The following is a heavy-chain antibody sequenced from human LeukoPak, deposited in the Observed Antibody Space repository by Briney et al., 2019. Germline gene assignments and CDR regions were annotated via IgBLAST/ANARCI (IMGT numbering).Heavy chain of an antibody. V-gene: IGHV3-23*01. CDR2: ISGSGGST. CDR3: AKEGSRLPTAYYYYGMDV. J-gene: IGHJ6*02. Sequence: PGGSLRLSCAASGFTFSSYAMSWVRQAPGKGLEWVSAISGSGGSTYYADSVKGRFTISRDNSKNTLYLQMNSLRAEDTAVYYCAKEGSRLPTAYYYYGMDVWGQGTTVTVSS. CDR1: GFTFSSYA. D-gene: IGHD4-11*01.